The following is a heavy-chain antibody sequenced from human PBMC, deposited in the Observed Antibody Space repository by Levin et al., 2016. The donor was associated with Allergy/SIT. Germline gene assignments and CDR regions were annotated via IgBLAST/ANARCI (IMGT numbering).Heavy chain of an antibody. Sequence: WVRQAPGQRLEWMGWINAGNGNTKYSQKFQGRVTITRDTSASTAYMELSSLRSEDTAVYYCARGVDYGGLYHDAFDIWGQGTMVTVSS. J-gene: IGHJ3*02. V-gene: IGHV1-3*01. CDR3: ARGVDYGGLYHDAFDI. D-gene: IGHD4-23*01. CDR2: INAGNGNT.